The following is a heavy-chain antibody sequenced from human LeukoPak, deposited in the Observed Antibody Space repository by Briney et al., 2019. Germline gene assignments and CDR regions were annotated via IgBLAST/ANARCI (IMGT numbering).Heavy chain of an antibody. CDR3: ARDRYLGLDY. J-gene: IGHJ4*02. CDR1: GFTFSSYT. D-gene: IGHD1-1*01. V-gene: IGHV3-48*01. Sequence: GGSLRLSCAASGFTFSSYTMNWVRQAPGKGLEWVSYISSGGNTIYYADSVKGRFTISRDNAENSLYLQMNSLRAEDTAVYYCARDRYLGLDYWGQGTLVTVSS. CDR2: ISSGGNTI.